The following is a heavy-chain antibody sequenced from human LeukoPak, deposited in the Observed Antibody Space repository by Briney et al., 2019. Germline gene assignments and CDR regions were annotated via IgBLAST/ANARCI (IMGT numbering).Heavy chain of an antibody. Sequence: PGGSLRLSCATSGFSFTDYPMNWVRQAPGKGLEWVSVIYSGGSTYYADSVKGRFTISRDNSKNTLYLQMNSLRAEDTAVYYCARDTVTTFRFRDYYYYGMDVWGQGTTVTVSS. CDR2: IYSGGST. CDR3: ARDTVTTFRFRDYYYYGMDV. V-gene: IGHV3-53*01. CDR1: GFSFTDYP. D-gene: IGHD4-17*01. J-gene: IGHJ6*02.